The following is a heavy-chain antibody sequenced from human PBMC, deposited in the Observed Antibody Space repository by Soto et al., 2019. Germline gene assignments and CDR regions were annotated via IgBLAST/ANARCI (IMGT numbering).Heavy chain of an antibody. CDR3: ARGDRGGSGSPASYYYSGLDV. D-gene: IGHD3-10*01. CDR1: GFTFSSYA. J-gene: IGHJ6*02. CDR2: VSAGGDMT. Sequence: DVQLLESGGHLVQPGGSLRLSCAASGFTFSSYAMSWVRQAPGKGLEWGSSVSAGGDMTYYSDSVKGRFTISRDNSNNALFLQMNSLRIEDTALYYCARGDRGGSGSPASYYYSGLDVWGQGTKVTVS. V-gene: IGHV3-23*01.